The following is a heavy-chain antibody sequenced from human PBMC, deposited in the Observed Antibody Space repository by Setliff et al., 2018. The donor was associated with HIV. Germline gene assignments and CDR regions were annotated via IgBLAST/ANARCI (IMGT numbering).Heavy chain of an antibody. Sequence: PSETLSLTCAVYGGSFSGYYWSWIRQPPGKGLEWIGEINHSGSTNYNPSLKSRVTISVDTSKNQFSLKLSSVTAADTAVYYCARASSGDSVFSRLDDAFDIWGQGTMVTVSS. D-gene: IGHD3-22*01. CDR2: INHSGST. CDR1: GGSFSGYY. V-gene: IGHV4-34*01. J-gene: IGHJ3*02. CDR3: ARASSGDSVFSRLDDAFDI.